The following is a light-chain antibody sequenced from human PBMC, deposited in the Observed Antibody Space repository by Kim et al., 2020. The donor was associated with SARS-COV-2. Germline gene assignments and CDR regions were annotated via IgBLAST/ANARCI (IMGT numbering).Light chain of an antibody. V-gene: IGLV1-51*01. J-gene: IGLJ3*02. CDR2: DND. CDR3: ATWDSSLSVGV. CDR1: RSNIGNNP. Sequence: QSVLTQPPSASGSPGQSVTISCSGSRSNIGNNPVSWYQQFPGTAPRLITYDNDKRPSGIPDRFSSSKSGTSATLGITGLRTGDEADYYCATWDSSLSVGVFVGGTKVTVL.